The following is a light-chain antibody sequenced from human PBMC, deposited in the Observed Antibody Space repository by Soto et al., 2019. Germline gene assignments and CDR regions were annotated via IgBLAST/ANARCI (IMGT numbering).Light chain of an antibody. CDR1: QTVSNS. V-gene: IGKV3-15*01. CDR3: QPYNNWPLT. J-gene: IGKJ4*01. CDR2: DTS. Sequence: EIELTQSPGTLSLSPGERATLSCRASQTVSNSLLAWYQHKPGQTPRLLIYDTSTRATGVPTRFSGSRSGAEFTLTINSLQSEDFAVYYCQPYNNWPLTFGGGTKVDIK.